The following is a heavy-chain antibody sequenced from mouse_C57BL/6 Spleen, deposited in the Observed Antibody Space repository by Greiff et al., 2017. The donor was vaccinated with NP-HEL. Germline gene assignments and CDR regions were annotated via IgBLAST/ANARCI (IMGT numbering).Heavy chain of an antibody. J-gene: IGHJ1*03. CDR1: GYTFTSYG. CDR2: IYPRSGNT. D-gene: IGHD3-2*02. CDR3: ARSGGVPYRYFDV. Sequence: QVQLQQSGAELARPGASVKLSCKASGYTFTSYGISWVKQRTGQGLEWIGEIYPRSGNTYYNEKFKGKATLTADKSSSTAYMELRSLTSEDSAVYFCARSGGVPYRYFDVWGTGTTVTVSS. V-gene: IGHV1-81*01.